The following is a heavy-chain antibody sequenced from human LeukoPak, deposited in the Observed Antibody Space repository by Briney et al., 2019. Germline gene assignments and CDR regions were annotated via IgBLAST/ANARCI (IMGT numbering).Heavy chain of an antibody. V-gene: IGHV4-39*01. CDR3: ARHRTSARNSLYSYMDV. CDR1: GDSIHSVYYF. D-gene: IGHD4-23*01. J-gene: IGHJ6*03. CDR2: VYFDGDT. Sequence: SSETLSLTCTVFGDSIHSVYYFWGWIRQPPGKGLEWIGSVYFDGDTSYSPSLKSRVIISVDTSKNQFSLNLTSVTAADTALYYCARHRTSARNSLYSYMDVWGKGTTVTVSS.